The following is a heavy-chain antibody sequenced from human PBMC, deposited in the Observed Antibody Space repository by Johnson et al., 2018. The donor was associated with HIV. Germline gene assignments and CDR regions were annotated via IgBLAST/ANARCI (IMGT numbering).Heavy chain of an antibody. V-gene: IGHV3-23*04. CDR1: GFTFSSYA. CDR2: ISGSGSNT. D-gene: IGHD3-3*01. Sequence: EVQLVESGGGLVQPGGSLRLSCAASGFTFSSYAMSWVRQAPGKGLEWVSIISGSGSNTYYADSVKGRFTISRDHSKNTLYLQMNSLRAEDTAVYYCAKDEGSGYSYDAFDIWGQGTMVTVSS. J-gene: IGHJ3*02. CDR3: AKDEGSGYSYDAFDI.